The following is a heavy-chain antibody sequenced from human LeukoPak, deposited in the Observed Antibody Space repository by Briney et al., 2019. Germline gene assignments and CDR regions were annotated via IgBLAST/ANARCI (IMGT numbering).Heavy chain of an antibody. D-gene: IGHD3-9*01. CDR3: AKDFVLRYFDHNNDDY. J-gene: IGHJ4*02. Sequence: PSETLSLTCSVSGASISSHYWSWIRQPPGEGLEWIGEINHSGDTNYNPSLKSRVTISVDTSKNQFSLKLSSVTAADTAVYYCAKDFVLRYFDHNNDDYWGQGTLVTVSS. CDR1: GASISSHY. V-gene: IGHV4-34*01. CDR2: INHSGDT.